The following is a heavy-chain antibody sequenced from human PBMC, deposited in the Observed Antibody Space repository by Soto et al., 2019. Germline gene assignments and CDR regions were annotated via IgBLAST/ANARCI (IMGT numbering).Heavy chain of an antibody. CDR2: ISGSGGNT. CDR1: GFTFDDYA. J-gene: IGHJ4*02. Sequence: PGGSLRLSCAASGFTFDDYAMHWVRQAPGKGLEWVSGISGSGGNTYYADSVKGRFTISRDNSKNTLYLQMNSLRAEDTAVYYCAKVHSKQTVIPTFDYWGQGTLVTVSS. D-gene: IGHD3-22*01. V-gene: IGHV3-23*01. CDR3: AKVHSKQTVIPTFDY.